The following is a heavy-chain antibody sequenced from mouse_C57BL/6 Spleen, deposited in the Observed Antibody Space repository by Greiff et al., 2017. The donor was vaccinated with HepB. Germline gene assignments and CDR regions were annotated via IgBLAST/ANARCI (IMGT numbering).Heavy chain of an antibody. V-gene: IGHV1-74*01. CDR3: AMRNGYDWFAY. Sequence: QVQLQQPGAELVKPGASVKVSCKASGYTFTSYWMHWVKQRPGQGLEWIGRIHPSDSDTNYNQKLKGKATLTVDKSSSTAYMQLSSLTSEDSAVYYCAMRNGYDWFAYWGQGTLVTVSA. CDR1: GYTFTSYW. D-gene: IGHD2-2*01. J-gene: IGHJ3*01. CDR2: IHPSDSDT.